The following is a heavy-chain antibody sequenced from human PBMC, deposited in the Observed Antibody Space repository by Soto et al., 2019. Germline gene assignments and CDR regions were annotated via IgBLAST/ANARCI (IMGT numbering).Heavy chain of an antibody. CDR3: ARGDHDRSWIVALDY. D-gene: IGHD3-22*01. J-gene: IGHJ4*02. V-gene: IGHV1-2*04. CDR1: GYTFTGYY. CDR2: INPNSGGT. Sequence: ASVKVSCKASGYTFTGYYMHWVRQAPGQGLEWMGWINPNSGGTNYAQKFQGWVTMTRDTSISTAYMELSRLRSDDTAVYYCARGDHDRSWIVALDYWGQGNLVTVSS.